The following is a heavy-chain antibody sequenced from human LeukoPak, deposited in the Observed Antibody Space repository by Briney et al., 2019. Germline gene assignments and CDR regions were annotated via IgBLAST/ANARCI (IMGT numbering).Heavy chain of an antibody. CDR2: IDHSGST. J-gene: IGHJ4*02. Sequence: SETLSLTCGVSGGSFSGYYWAWIRQPPGKGLEWIGQIDHSGSTNYNPSLKSRVTISVDTSKNQFSLKLSSVTAADTAVYYCARHRRITIFGVVADYWGQGTLVTVSS. CDR3: ARHRRITIFGVVADY. D-gene: IGHD3-3*01. V-gene: IGHV4-34*01. CDR1: GGSFSGYY.